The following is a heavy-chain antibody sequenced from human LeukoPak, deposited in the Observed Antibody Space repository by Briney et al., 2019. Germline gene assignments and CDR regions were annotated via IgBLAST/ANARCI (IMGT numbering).Heavy chain of an antibody. CDR1: GFTFSSYG. D-gene: IGHD3/OR15-3a*01. CDR2: ISYDGSNK. V-gene: IGHV3-30*18. J-gene: IGHJ6*04. CDR3: AKVDREYYYYYGMDV. Sequence: RRSLRLSCAASGFTFSSYGMHWVRQAPGKGLERVAVISYDGSNKYYADSVKGRFTISRDNSKNTLYLQMNSLSAEDTAVYYSAKVDREYYYYYGMDVWGKGTTVTVSS.